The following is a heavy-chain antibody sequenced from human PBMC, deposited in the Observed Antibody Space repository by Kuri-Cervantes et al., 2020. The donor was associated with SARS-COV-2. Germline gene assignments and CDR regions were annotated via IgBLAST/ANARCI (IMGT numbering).Heavy chain of an antibody. CDR1: GGSISSYY. D-gene: IGHD6-19*01. CDR2: IYYRGST. J-gene: IGHJ3*02. CDR3: ARDPPPDSSGWYSAFDI. V-gene: IGHV4-59*01. Sequence: GSLRLSCTVSGGSISSYYWSRIRQPPGKGLEWIGYIYYRGSTNYNPFLKSRVTISVDTSKNQFSLKLSSVTAADTAVYYCARDPPPDSSGWYSAFDIWGQGTMVTVSS.